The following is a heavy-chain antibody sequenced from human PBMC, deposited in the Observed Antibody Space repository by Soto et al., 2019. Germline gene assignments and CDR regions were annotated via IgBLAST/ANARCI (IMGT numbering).Heavy chain of an antibody. J-gene: IGHJ5*02. D-gene: IGHD3-10*01. CDR3: ARHPQSIIKITQFDP. Sequence: SETLSLTCTVSGGSISSSSYYWGWIRQPPGKGLEWIGSIYYSGSTYYNPSLKSRVTISVDTSKNQFSLKLSSVTAADTAVYYCARHPQSIIKITQFDPWGQGTLVTVSS. CDR1: GGSISSSSYY. V-gene: IGHV4-39*01. CDR2: IYYSGST.